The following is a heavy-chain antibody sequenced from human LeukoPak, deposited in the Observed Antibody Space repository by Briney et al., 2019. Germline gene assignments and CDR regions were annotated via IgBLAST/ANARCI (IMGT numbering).Heavy chain of an antibody. J-gene: IGHJ3*02. D-gene: IGHD3-9*01. Sequence: SETLSLTCAVYGGSFSGYYWSWIRQPPGKGLEWIGEINHSGSTNYNPSLKSRVTISVDTSKNQFSLKLSSVTAADTAVYYCAALRYFDWLFEDDAFDIWGQGTMVTVSS. CDR3: AALRYFDWLFEDDAFDI. CDR1: GGSFSGYY. V-gene: IGHV4-34*01. CDR2: INHSGST.